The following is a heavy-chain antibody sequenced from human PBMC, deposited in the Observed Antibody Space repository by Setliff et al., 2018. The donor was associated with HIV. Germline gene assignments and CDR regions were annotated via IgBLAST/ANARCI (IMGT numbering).Heavy chain of an antibody. V-gene: IGHV4-61*09. D-gene: IGHD4-17*01. Sequence: PSETLSLTCTVSGGSISSGSYYWSWIRQPAGKGLEWIGHIYTSGSTNYNPSLKSRVIISIDTSKNQFSLKLFSVTAADTAVYYCAREIYGGNSRPFDYWGQGTLVTVSS. CDR2: IYTSGST. CDR3: AREIYGGNSRPFDY. J-gene: IGHJ4*02. CDR1: GGSISSGSYY.